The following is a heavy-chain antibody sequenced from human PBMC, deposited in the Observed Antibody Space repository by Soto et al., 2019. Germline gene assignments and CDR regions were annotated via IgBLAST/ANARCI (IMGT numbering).Heavy chain of an antibody. Sequence: DVQLVESGGGLVQPGGSLRLSCAASGFTFSNYWMHWVRLTPGKGLVWVSRVNGDGSITSYADSVKGRFTISRDNGKNPFYLPMNSLIADDTALSYCAKFSPGSYCSGCNCYSDYWGQGTLATVSS. CDR1: GFTFSNYW. CDR3: AKFSPGSYCSGCNCYSDY. J-gene: IGHJ4*02. D-gene: IGHD2-15*01. V-gene: IGHV3-74*01. CDR2: VNGDGSIT.